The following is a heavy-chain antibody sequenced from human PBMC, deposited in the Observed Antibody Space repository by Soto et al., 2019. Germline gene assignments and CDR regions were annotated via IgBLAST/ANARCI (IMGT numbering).Heavy chain of an antibody. CDR3: ARDKATGINCFDP. V-gene: IGHV4-30-4*01. J-gene: IGHJ5*02. D-gene: IGHD4-4*01. Sequence: SETLSLTCTVSGGSISSRDYYWSWIRQPPGKGLEWIGYIYYSGSTFYTPSLESRVSVSVDTSKNQFSLRLNSVTATDTAVYYCARDKATGINCFDPWGQGTLVTVSS. CDR1: GGSISSRDYY. CDR2: IYYSGST.